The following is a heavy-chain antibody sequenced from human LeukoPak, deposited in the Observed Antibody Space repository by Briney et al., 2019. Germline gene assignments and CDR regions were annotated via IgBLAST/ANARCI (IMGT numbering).Heavy chain of an antibody. D-gene: IGHD6-19*01. V-gene: IGHV3-23*01. CDR1: GFTFSSYA. CDR3: AKDRGSSGWNGLDY. Sequence: PGGSLRLSCAASGFTFSSYAMSWVRQAPRKGLEWVSTISGSGDDTYYADSVKGRFTISRDNSKNTLYLQMISLRAEDTAVYYCAKDRGSSGWNGLDYWGQGTLVTVSS. CDR2: ISGSGDDT. J-gene: IGHJ4*02.